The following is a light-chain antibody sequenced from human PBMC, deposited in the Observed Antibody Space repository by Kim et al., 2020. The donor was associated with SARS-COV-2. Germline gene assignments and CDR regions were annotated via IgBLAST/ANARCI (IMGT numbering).Light chain of an antibody. CDR2: QGT. CDR3: QAWDSSTAKV. Sequence: PEQTASMPCAGNELEDNYAYWYQQRPGQSPVLVIYQGTKRPSGNPERFSDSNSGNTATLTISGTQAMDEADYYCQAWDSSTAKVFGRGTQLTVL. CDR1: ELEDNY. V-gene: IGLV3-1*01. J-gene: IGLJ2*01.